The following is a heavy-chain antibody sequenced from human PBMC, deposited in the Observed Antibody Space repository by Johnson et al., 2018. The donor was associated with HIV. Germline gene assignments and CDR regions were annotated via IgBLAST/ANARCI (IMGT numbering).Heavy chain of an antibody. J-gene: IGHJ3*02. CDR2: IRYDGSNK. CDR3: ARLSGYYVYDAGVI. CDR1: GFTFSSYG. D-gene: IGHD3-3*01. Sequence: VQLVESGGGVVQPGGSLRLSCAASGFTFSSYGMHWFRQDPGTGLVWVAFIRYDGSNKYYVDSVKGRFTISRDNAKNSLYLQMNSLRVDDTALYYCARLSGYYVYDAGVIWGQVTMVTDSS. V-gene: IGHV3-30*02.